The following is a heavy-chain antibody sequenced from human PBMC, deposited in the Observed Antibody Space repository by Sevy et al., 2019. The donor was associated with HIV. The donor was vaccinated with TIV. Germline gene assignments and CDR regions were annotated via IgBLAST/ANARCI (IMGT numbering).Heavy chain of an antibody. Sequence: GESLKISCKGSGYSFTSYWIGWVRQMPGKGLEWMGIIYPGDSDTRYSQSFQGQVTISADKSISTAYLQWSSLKASDTAMYYCARGIVVVPAATQSTDAFDIWGQGTMVTVSS. CDR3: ARGIVVVPAATQSTDAFDI. D-gene: IGHD2-2*01. J-gene: IGHJ3*02. CDR1: GYSFTSYW. CDR2: IYPGDSDT. V-gene: IGHV5-51*01.